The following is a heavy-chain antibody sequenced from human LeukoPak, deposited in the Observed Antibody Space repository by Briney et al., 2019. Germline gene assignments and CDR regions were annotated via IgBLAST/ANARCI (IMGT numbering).Heavy chain of an antibody. D-gene: IGHD5-24*01. CDR3: ARIRVIGGGYNLKYYFDY. J-gene: IGHJ4*02. V-gene: IGHV4-34*01. Sequence: PSETLSLTCAVYGGSFSGYYWSWIRQPPGKGLEWIGEINHSGSTNYNPSLKSRVTISVDTSKNQFSLKLSSVTAADTAVYYCARIRVIGGGYNLKYYFDYWGQGTLVTVSS. CDR1: GGSFSGYY. CDR2: INHSGST.